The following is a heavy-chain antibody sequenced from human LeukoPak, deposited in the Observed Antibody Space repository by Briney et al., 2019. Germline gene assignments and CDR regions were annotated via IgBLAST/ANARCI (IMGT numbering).Heavy chain of an antibody. CDR2: ISSSGSII. CDR1: GFTFSSYE. CDR3: ARLDSGTYSRPFDY. D-gene: IGHD1-26*01. Sequence: GGSLRLSCVGSGFTFSSYEMNWVRQAPGKGLEWVSYISSSGSIIHYADSVKGRFTISRGNAKNSLFLQMNSLRAEDTAVYYCARLDSGTYSRPFDYWGQGTLVTVSS. V-gene: IGHV3-48*03. J-gene: IGHJ4*02.